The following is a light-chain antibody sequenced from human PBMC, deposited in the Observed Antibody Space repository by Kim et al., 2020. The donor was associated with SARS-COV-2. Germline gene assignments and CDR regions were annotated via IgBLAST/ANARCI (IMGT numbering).Light chain of an antibody. CDR1: SSDVGAYNY. CDR3: CSYAGSYTWV. Sequence: QSALTQPRSVSGSPGQSVTISCTGTSSDVGAYNYVSWYQQHPGRAPKFMIYDVTKRPSGVPDRFSGSNSGNTASLTISGLQAEDEADYYCCSYAGSYTWVFGGGTKLTIL. J-gene: IGLJ3*02. V-gene: IGLV2-11*01. CDR2: DVT.